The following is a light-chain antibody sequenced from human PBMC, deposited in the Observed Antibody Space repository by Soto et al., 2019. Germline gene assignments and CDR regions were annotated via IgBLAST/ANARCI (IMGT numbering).Light chain of an antibody. J-gene: IGLJ7*01. CDR1: SSDVGSHKL. V-gene: IGLV2-23*02. Sequence: QSALTQPASVSGSPGQSITISCTGTSSDVGSHKLVSWYQQHPVQARKLVIYEVTKRPLGVSTRFSASKSGNTASLTISGLQAEDEADYYCCSYGGSRAVFGGGSQLTVL. CDR3: CSYGGSRAV. CDR2: EVT.